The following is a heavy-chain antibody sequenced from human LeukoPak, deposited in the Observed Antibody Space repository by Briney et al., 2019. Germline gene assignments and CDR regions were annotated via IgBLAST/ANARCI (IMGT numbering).Heavy chain of an antibody. Sequence: GGSLRLSCAASGFTFSSYAMSWVRQAPGKGLEWVSAISGSGGSTYYADSVKGRFTISRDNSKNTLYLQMNSLRAEDTAVYYCAKSNWAYYYYGMDVWGQGTTVTVSS. CDR2: ISGSGGST. D-gene: IGHD3-16*01. J-gene: IGHJ6*02. CDR1: GFTFSSYA. V-gene: IGHV3-23*01. CDR3: AKSNWAYYYYGMDV.